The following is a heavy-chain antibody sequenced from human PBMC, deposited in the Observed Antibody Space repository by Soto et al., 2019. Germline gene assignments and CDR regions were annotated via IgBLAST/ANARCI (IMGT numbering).Heavy chain of an antibody. CDR3: AKTIGGTVSYYYGMDV. D-gene: IGHD3-16*01. CDR2: ISGSGGST. V-gene: IGHV3-23*01. J-gene: IGHJ6*02. Sequence: EVQLLESGGGLVQPGGSLRLSCAASGFTFSSYAMSWVRQAPGKGLEWVSAISGSGGSTYYADSVKGRFTISRDNSKNTLYLQMNSLRAEDTAVYYCAKTIGGTVSYYYGMDVWGQGTTVTVSS. CDR1: GFTFSSYA.